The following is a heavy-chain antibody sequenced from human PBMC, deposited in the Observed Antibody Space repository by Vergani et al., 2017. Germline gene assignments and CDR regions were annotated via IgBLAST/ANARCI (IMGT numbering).Heavy chain of an antibody. CDR2: INPNSGGT. D-gene: IGHD6-13*01. Sequence: QVQLVQSGAEVKKPGASVKVSCKASGYTFTGYYMHWVRQAPGQGLEWMGWINPNSGGTNYAQKFQGRVTMTRNTSISTAYMELSSLRSEDTAVYYCARGSYSSSLVTYYMDVWGKGTTVTVSS. J-gene: IGHJ6*03. CDR1: GYTFTGYY. CDR3: ARGSYSSSLVTYYMDV. V-gene: IGHV1-2*02.